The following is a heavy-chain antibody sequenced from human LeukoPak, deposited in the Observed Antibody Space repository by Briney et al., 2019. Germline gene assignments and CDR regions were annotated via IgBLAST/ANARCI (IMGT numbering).Heavy chain of an antibody. D-gene: IGHD4/OR15-4a*01. Sequence: GGSLRLSCAASGFTFSSYSMNLVRQAPGEGLELVSSISTSSSYIHYADSVKGRFTISIDNAKNSLYLQMNSLRAEDTAVYYCARRAGAYSHPYDYWGQGTLVTVSS. CDR1: GFTFSSYS. V-gene: IGHV3-21*01. J-gene: IGHJ4*02. CDR3: ARRAGAYSHPYDY. CDR2: ISTSSSYI.